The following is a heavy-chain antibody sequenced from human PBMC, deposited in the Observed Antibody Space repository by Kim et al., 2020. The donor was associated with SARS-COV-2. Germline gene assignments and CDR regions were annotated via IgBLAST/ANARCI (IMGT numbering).Heavy chain of an antibody. V-gene: IGHV4-4*02. CDR1: GGSISSSNW. Sequence: SETLSLTCAVSGGSISSSNWWSWVRQPPGKGLEWIGEIYHSGSTNYNPSLKSRVTISVDKSKNQFSLKLSSVTAADTAVYYCARAGSGRSFADTNWFDPWGQGTLVTVSS. J-gene: IGHJ5*02. CDR2: IYHSGST. CDR3: ARAGSGRSFADTNWFDP. D-gene: IGHD1-26*01.